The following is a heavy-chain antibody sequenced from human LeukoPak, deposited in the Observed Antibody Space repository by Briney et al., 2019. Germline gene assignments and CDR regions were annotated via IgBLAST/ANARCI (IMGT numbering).Heavy chain of an antibody. J-gene: IGHJ4*02. V-gene: IGHV3-23*01. CDR1: GFTFSNSS. Sequence: PGGSLRLSCVASGFTFSNSSMSWVRQAPGKGLEWVSAITGGGGSTNYPDSVTGRFTISRDNAKNTLYIQMNSARAQDTAVYYCAKAFRTALPAATFFDYWGQGTLVTVSS. D-gene: IGHD2-2*01. CDR2: ITGGGGST. CDR3: AKAFRTALPAATFFDY.